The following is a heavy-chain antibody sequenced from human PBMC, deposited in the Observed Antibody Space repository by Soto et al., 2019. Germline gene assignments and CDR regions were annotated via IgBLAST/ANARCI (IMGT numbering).Heavy chain of an antibody. J-gene: IGHJ4*02. CDR1: GFTFRSYG. CDR2: IWYDGSNK. Sequence: GGSLRLSCAASGFTFRSYGMHWVRQAPGKGLEWVALIWYDGSNKYHADSVKGRFTISRDNSKNTLYLQMNSLRAEDTAGYYCGRGEAAAGKAVDYWGQGTLVTVSS. CDR3: GRGEAAAGKAVDY. V-gene: IGHV3-33*01. D-gene: IGHD6-13*01.